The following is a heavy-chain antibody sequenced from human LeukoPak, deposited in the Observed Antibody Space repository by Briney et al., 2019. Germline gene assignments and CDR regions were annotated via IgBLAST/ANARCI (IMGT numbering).Heavy chain of an antibody. D-gene: IGHD3-3*01. V-gene: IGHV3-23*01. CDR2: ISGSGGST. Sequence: GGSLRLSCAASGFTFSSYAMSWVRQAPGKGLEWVSAISGSGGSTYYADSVKGRFTISRDNSKNTLYLQMNSLRDEDTAVYYCARDGDGDYDFWSGYVGSPGDYWGQGTLVTVSS. CDR1: GFTFSSYA. CDR3: ARDGDGDYDFWSGYVGSPGDY. J-gene: IGHJ4*02.